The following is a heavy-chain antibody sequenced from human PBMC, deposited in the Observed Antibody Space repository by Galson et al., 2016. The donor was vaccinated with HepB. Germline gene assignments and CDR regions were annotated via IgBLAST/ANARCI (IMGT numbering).Heavy chain of an antibody. CDR2: IRGSGDFT. D-gene: IGHD3-16*01. J-gene: IGHJ6*03. CDR1: GFAFNTYT. V-gene: IGHV3-23*01. CDR3: AKVADGARMDV. Sequence: SLRLSCAASGFAFNTYTMSWVRQVSGKGLEWVSAIRGSGDFTHYADSVKGRFSRSRDNSKNTLFLQMNSLRVEDTAVYYCAKVADGARMDVWGKGTTVTVSS.